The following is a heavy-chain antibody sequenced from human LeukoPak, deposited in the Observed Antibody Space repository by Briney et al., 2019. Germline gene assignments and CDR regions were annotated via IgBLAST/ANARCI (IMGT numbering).Heavy chain of an antibody. J-gene: IGHJ4*02. CDR1: GGSFSGYY. CDR2: INHSGST. CDR3: ARGPFCYYDSSGHDY. Sequence: ETLSLTCAVYGGSFSGYYWSWIRQPPGKGLEWIGEINHSGSTNYNPSLKSRVTISVDTSKNQFSLKLSSVTAADTAVYYCARGPFCYYDSSGHDYWGQGTLVTVSS. D-gene: IGHD3-22*01. V-gene: IGHV4-34*01.